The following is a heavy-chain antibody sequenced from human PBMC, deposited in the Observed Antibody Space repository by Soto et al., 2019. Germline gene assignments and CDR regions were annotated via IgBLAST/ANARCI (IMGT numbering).Heavy chain of an antibody. J-gene: IGHJ4*02. V-gene: IGHV1-46*01. CDR3: TRAEEMATIRFEH. Sequence: QVQLVQSEAEVKKPGASVKVSCRASGYTFAFYFIHWVRQAPGHGLEWMGTINPTGGTTSYAQKFQGRVTMTRDTSTSTVYMELRSLTYDDTAVYYCTRAEEMATIRFEHWGQGTLVTVSS. CDR1: GYTFAFYF. CDR2: INPTGGTT.